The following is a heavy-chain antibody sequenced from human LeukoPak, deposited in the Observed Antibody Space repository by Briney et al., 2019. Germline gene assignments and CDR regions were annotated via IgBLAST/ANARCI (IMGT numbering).Heavy chain of an antibody. CDR1: GFTFSNYD. Sequence: GGSLRLSCAASGFTFSNYDMTWVRQAPGKGLEWVSTIGDSGERTYYADSVKGRFTISRDNSKNTLSLQMNSLRVEDTAVYYCAKDVVRGVVKTDYWGQGTLVTVYS. J-gene: IGHJ4*02. V-gene: IGHV3-23*01. CDR2: IGDSGERT. CDR3: AKDVVRGVVKTDY. D-gene: IGHD3-10*01.